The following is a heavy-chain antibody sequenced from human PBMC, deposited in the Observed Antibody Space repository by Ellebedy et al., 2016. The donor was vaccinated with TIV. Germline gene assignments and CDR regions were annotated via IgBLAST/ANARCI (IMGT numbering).Heavy chain of an antibody. CDR3: ARRGHDAAWYFDL. CDR2: VFYLGTT. CDR1: GGSISTSSYY. V-gene: IGHV4-39*01. Sequence: MPSETLSLTCTVSGGSISTSSYYWGCIRQPPGKGLEGIGSVFYLGTTYDTPSLKSPSISVDTSKNQFSLRLNSVTAADTAVYYCARRGHDAAWYFDLWGRGTLVTVSS. J-gene: IGHJ2*01.